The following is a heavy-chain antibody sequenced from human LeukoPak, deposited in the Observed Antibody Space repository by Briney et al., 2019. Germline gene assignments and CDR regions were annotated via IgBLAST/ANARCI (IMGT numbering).Heavy chain of an antibody. V-gene: IGHV1-2*02. CDR1: GYTFTGYY. Sequence: ASVKVSCKASGYTFTGYYMHWVRQAPGQGLEWMGWINPNSGGTNYAQKFQGRVTMTRDTSISTAYMELSRLRSDDTAVYYCARARSIAARHFDYWGQGTLVTVSS. D-gene: IGHD6-6*01. CDR3: ARARSIAARHFDY. CDR2: INPNSGGT. J-gene: IGHJ4*02.